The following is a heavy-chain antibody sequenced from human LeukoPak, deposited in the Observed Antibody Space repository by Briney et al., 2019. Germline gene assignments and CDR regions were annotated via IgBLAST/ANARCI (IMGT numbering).Heavy chain of an antibody. CDR1: GFTVSSNY. CDR3: ARSGWYGQFDS. CDR2: IYSGGST. D-gene: IGHD6-19*01. V-gene: IGHV3-66*02. Sequence: GGSLRVSCAASGFTVSSNYMSWVRQAPGKGLEWVSVIYSGGSTNYADSVKGRFTISRDTSKNTLYLQMNSLRAEDTAVYYCARSGWYGQFDSWGQGTLVTVSS. J-gene: IGHJ4*02.